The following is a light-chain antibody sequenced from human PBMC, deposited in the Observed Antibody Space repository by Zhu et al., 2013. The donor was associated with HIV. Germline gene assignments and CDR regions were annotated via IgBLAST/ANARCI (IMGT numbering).Light chain of an antibody. CDR1: QSVSSY. J-gene: IGKJ4*01. V-gene: IGKV3-20*01. Sequence: EIVLTQSPATLSLSPGERATLSCRASQSVSSYLAWYQQKPGQAPRLLISGTSSRATGIPDRFSGSGSGTDFTLSISRLDPEDFAVYYCQQYDSSSLTFGGGTTVEIK. CDR3: QQYDSSSLT. CDR2: GTS.